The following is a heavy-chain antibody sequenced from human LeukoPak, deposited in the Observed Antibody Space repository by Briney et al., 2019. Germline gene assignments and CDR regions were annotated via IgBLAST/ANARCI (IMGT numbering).Heavy chain of an antibody. Sequence: PGGALRLSCAASGFTFRSYAMHSVRQAPGKGLEYVSAISSNGGSTYYANSVKGRFTISRDNSKDTLLLQMGSLRAEDMAVYYCARVVYYYDGDGYYYLDYWGQGTLVTVSS. J-gene: IGHJ4*02. CDR1: GFTFRSYA. V-gene: IGHV3-64*01. D-gene: IGHD3-22*01. CDR3: ARVVYYYDGDGYYYLDY. CDR2: ISSNGGST.